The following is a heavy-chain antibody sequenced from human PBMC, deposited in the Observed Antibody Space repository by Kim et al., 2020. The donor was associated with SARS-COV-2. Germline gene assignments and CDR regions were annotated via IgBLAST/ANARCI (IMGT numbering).Heavy chain of an antibody. D-gene: IGHD3-10*01. Sequence: SQNFQARVTITRDTSASTAYMEMNSLRSEDTAVYYCAGHQYGSGTLYFDYWGQGALVTVSS. CDR3: AGHQYGSGTLYFDY. J-gene: IGHJ4*02. V-gene: IGHV1-3*01.